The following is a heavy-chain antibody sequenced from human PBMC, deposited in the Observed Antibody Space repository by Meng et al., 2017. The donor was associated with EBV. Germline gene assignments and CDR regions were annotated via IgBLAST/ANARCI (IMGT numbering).Heavy chain of an antibody. CDR3: ASESGRGFTPDY. CDR2: LIPMSDAP. Sequence: VQLVRSWAEVKKPGSSVKVSCWTSGGTFRSDAVSWVRQAPGQGHEWMGGLIPMSDAPHYAQKFQGRVTITADESTSTHYMHLSGLTSDDTAVYYCASESGRGFTPDYWGQGTLVTVSS. J-gene: IGHJ4*02. D-gene: IGHD3-10*01. V-gene: IGHV1-69*01. CDR1: GGTFRSDA.